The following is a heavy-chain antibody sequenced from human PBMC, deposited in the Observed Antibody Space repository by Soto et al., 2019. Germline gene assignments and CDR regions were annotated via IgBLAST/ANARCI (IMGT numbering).Heavy chain of an antibody. D-gene: IGHD3-10*01. J-gene: IGHJ5*02. CDR1: GFTFSSYA. CDR3: ATRPRVRGSASGFDP. Sequence: LSCAASGFTFSSYAMSWVRQAPGKGLEWVSAISGSGGSTYYADSVKGRFTISRDNSKNTLYLQMNSLRAEDTAVYYCATRPRVRGSASGFDPWGQGTLVTVSS. CDR2: ISGSGGST. V-gene: IGHV3-23*01.